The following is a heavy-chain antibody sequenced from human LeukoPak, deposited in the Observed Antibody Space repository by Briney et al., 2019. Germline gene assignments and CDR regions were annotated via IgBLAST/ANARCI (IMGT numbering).Heavy chain of an antibody. CDR1: GYTFTGYY. Sequence: ASVKVSCKASGYTFTGYYMHWVRQAPGQGLEWMGWINPNSGGTNYAQKLQGRVTMTTDTSTSTAYMELRSLRSDDTAVYYCARDPRTYSSSSDFDYWGQGTLVTVSS. V-gene: IGHV1-2*02. D-gene: IGHD6-6*01. J-gene: IGHJ4*02. CDR3: ARDPRTYSSSSDFDY. CDR2: INPNSGGT.